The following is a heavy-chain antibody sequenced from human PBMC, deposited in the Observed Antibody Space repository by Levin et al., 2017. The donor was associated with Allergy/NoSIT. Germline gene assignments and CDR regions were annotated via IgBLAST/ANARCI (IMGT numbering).Heavy chain of an antibody. J-gene: IGHJ6*02. Sequence: RASETLSLTCTVSGGSISTYHWSWIRQPPEKGLEWIGYIYDSSGSTNYNPSLKSRVTISVDTSKNQFSLKLSSVTAADTAVYYCARDRAIVTTNAIYYYGMDVWGQGTTVTVSS. CDR3: ARDRAIVTTNAIYYYGMDV. CDR2: IYDSSGST. CDR1: GGSISTYH. V-gene: IGHV4-59*01. D-gene: IGHD5-12*01.